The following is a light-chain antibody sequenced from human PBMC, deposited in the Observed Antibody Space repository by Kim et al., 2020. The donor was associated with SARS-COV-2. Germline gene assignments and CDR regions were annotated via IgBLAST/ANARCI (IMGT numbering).Light chain of an antibody. CDR1: SSDVVGYSR. V-gene: IGLV2-18*02. J-gene: IGLJ1*01. Sequence: SVSISCTGTSSDVVGYSRVSWYQHSPGTAPHPLIYEVDNRPSGVPDRFSGSTSGNTASLTISGPQAEDEADYYCSSYTATTSFYVFGSGTKVTVL. CDR2: EVD. CDR3: SSYTATTSFYV.